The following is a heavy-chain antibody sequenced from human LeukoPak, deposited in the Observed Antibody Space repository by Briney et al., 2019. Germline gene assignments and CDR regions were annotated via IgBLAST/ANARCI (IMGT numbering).Heavy chain of an antibody. D-gene: IGHD2-8*01. Sequence: GGSLRLSCSVSGFTFSSYTMHWVRQAPGKGLEYVSSININGGRTYYADSVKGRFTISRDNSKNTLYLQMSSLRAEDTAVYYCVKDKWIDHWGQGTLVTVSS. CDR1: GFTFSSYT. CDR3: VKDKWIDH. J-gene: IGHJ4*02. V-gene: IGHV3-64D*09. CDR2: ININGGRT.